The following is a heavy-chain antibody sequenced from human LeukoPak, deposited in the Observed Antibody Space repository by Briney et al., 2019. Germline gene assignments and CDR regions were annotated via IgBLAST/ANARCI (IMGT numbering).Heavy chain of an antibody. V-gene: IGHV3-21*01. CDR2: ISSSSSYI. D-gene: IGHD5-12*01. CDR3: ARVGYSGYGASYYYYMDV. Sequence: GGSLRLSCAASGFTFSSCSMNWVRQAPGQGLEWVSSISSSSSYIYYADSVKGRFTISRDNAKNSLYLQMNSLRAEDTAVYYCARVGYSGYGASYYYYMDVWGKGTTVTIS. J-gene: IGHJ6*03. CDR1: GFTFSSCS.